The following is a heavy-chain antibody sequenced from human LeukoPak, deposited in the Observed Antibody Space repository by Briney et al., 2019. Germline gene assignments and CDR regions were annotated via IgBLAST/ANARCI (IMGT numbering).Heavy chain of an antibody. J-gene: IGHJ4*02. CDR1: GYRFTTYW. CDR2: IYPDDSDT. CDR3: ARGDSGYDRHLDY. D-gene: IGHD5-12*01. V-gene: IGHV5-51*01. Sequence: GESLKISCQGSGYRFTTYWIAWVRQVPGKGLEWLGIIYPDDSDTRYSPSFQGQVTISADKSISTAYLQWSSLKASDTAMYYCARGDSGYDRHLDYWGQGTLVTVSS.